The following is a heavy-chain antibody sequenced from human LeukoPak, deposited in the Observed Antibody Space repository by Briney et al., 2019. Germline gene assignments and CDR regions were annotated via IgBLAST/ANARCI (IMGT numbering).Heavy chain of an antibody. Sequence: GGSLRLSCAASGFTLSSYAMHWVRQAPGKGLEWVAVISYDGSNKYYADSVKGRFTISRDNSKNTLYLQMNSLRAEDTAVYYCARDGGYSYGVYYYYYMDVWGKGTTVTVSS. CDR1: GFTLSSYA. V-gene: IGHV3-30*01. D-gene: IGHD5-18*01. J-gene: IGHJ6*03. CDR2: ISYDGSNK. CDR3: ARDGGYSYGVYYYYYMDV.